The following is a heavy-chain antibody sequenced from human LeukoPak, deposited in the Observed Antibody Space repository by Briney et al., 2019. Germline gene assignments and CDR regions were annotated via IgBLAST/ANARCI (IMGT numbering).Heavy chain of an antibody. D-gene: IGHD6-13*01. Sequence: SETLSLTRTVSGGSISSGGDYWSWIRQHPGKGLEWIGYIYYSGSTYYNPSLKSRVTISVDTAKNQFSLKLSSVTAADTAVYYCASGGSWYNYWGQGTLVTVSS. CDR3: ASGGSWYNY. V-gene: IGHV4-31*03. J-gene: IGHJ4*02. CDR2: IYYSGST. CDR1: GGSISSGGDY.